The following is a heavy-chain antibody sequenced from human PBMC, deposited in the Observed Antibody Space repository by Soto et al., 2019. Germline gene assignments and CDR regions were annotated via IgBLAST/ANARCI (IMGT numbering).Heavy chain of an antibody. CDR2: FYDGNT. CDR1: GGSITRRSSY. Sequence: SETLSLTCIVSGGSITRRSSYWAWIRQHPGKGLEWVGTFYDGNTYHNPSLRSRITIAVDTSKNQFSLKLNSVAAADTAFYYCATTRGLAVGGSFDYWGQVMLVTVSS. V-gene: IGHV4-39*01. D-gene: IGHD3-10*01. J-gene: IGHJ4*02. CDR3: ATTRGLAVGGSFDY.